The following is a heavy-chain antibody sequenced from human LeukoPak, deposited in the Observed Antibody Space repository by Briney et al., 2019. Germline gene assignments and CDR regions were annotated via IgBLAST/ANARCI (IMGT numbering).Heavy chain of an antibody. CDR2: ISGSGIRR. Sequence: GGSLRLSCAASGFTFSSYGMSWVRQAPGKGLEWVSDISGSGIRRNYADSVKGRFTISRDNARNSLYLQMNSLRAEDTAVYYCARDGLAAATLHWCFDLWGRGTLVTVSS. CDR3: ARDGLAAATLHWCFDL. J-gene: IGHJ2*01. V-gene: IGHV3-23*01. CDR1: GFTFSSYG. D-gene: IGHD2-15*01.